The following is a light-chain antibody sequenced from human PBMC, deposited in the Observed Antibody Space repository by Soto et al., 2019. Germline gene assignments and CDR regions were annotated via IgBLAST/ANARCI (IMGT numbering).Light chain of an antibody. CDR2: QVS. Sequence: DVVMTQSPLSLPVTLGQPASISFRSSQRLFFSDGNTYLNWFQQRPGQSPRRLIYQVSNRDSGVPDRFSGSGSGTDFTLKISRVEAEDVGVYYCIQGTHSPPGTFGQGTKVDIK. V-gene: IGKV2-30*01. CDR3: IQGTHSPPGT. CDR1: QRLFFSDGNTY. J-gene: IGKJ1*01.